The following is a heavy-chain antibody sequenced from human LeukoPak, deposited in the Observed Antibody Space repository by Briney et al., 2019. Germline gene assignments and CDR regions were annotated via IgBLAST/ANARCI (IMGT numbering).Heavy chain of an antibody. V-gene: IGHV3-23*01. Sequence: GGSLRLSCAPPGFTFSSYAMSWVRQAPGKGLEWVSAISGSGGSTYYADSVKGRFTISRDNSKNTLYLQMNSLRAEDTAVYYCAKARGHSGYEYNYWGQGTLVTVSS. CDR1: GFTFSSYA. CDR2: ISGSGGST. D-gene: IGHD5-12*01. J-gene: IGHJ4*02. CDR3: AKARGHSGYEYNY.